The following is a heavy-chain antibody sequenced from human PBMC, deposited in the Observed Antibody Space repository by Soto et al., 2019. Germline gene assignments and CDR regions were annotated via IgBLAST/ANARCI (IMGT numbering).Heavy chain of an antibody. CDR3: ARGLLWFGELSDNWFDP. J-gene: IGHJ5*02. V-gene: IGHV3-21*01. CDR1: GFTFSSYS. CDR2: ISSSSSYI. D-gene: IGHD3-10*01. Sequence: GGSLRLSCAASGFTFSSYSMNWVRQAPGKGLEWVSSISSSSSYIYYADSVKGRFTISRDNAKNSLYLQMNSLRAEDTAVYYCARGLLWFGELSDNWFDPWGQGTLVTVSS.